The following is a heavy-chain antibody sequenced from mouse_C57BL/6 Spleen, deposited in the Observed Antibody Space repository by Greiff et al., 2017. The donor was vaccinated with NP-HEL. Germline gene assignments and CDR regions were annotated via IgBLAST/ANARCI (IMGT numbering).Heavy chain of an antibody. J-gene: IGHJ4*01. Sequence: QVQLKQPGAELVKPGASVKMSCKASGYTFTSYWITWVKQRPGQGLEWIGDIYPGSGSTNYNEKFKSKATLTVDTSSSTAYMQLSSLTSEDSAVYYCAREGYGSSPYYAMDYWGQGTSVTVSS. CDR1: GYTFTSYW. CDR2: IYPGSGST. CDR3: AREGYGSSPYYAMDY. V-gene: IGHV1-55*01. D-gene: IGHD1-1*01.